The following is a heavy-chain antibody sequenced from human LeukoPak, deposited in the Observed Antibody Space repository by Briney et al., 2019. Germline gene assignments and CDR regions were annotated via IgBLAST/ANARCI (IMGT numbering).Heavy chain of an antibody. J-gene: IGHJ4*02. D-gene: IGHD2-21*02. Sequence: ASVTVSCKASGYTFTCYYMHWVRHAPGQGLEWMGWTNPNSGGTNYAQKLQGRVTMTTDTSTSTAYMELRSLRADDTAVYYCARGDGHSDWYETGDYWGQGTLVTVSS. CDR1: GYTFTCYY. CDR2: TNPNSGGT. V-gene: IGHV1-2*02. CDR3: ARGDGHSDWYETGDY.